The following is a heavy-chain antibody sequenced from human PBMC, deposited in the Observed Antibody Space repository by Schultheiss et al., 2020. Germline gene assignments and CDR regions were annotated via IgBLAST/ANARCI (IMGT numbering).Heavy chain of an antibody. D-gene: IGHD4-11*01. J-gene: IGHJ5*02. CDR2: IYT. CDR3: ARGGTTMTTLNWLDP. Sequence: SETLSLTCTVSGGSISSYYWSWIRQPAGKGLEWIGRIYTSRVTMSVDTSKNQFSLKLSSVTAADTAVYYCARGGTTMTTLNWLDPWGQGTLVTVSS. V-gene: IGHV4-4*07. CDR1: GGSISSYY.